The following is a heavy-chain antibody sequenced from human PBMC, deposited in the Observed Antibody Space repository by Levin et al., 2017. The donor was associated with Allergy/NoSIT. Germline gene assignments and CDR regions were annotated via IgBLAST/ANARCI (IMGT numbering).Heavy chain of an antibody. CDR1: GYTFTGQF. CDR3: AIDSQSNGFDI. Sequence: ASVKVSCKASGYTFTGQFMHWLRQAPGQGLEWMGWINPNSVTNYAQKFQGRITMTRDTPISTAYMELSRLRSDDTAVYFCAIDSQSNGFDIWGQGTLVTVSS. J-gene: IGHJ3*02. CDR2: INPNSVT. V-gene: IGHV1-2*02.